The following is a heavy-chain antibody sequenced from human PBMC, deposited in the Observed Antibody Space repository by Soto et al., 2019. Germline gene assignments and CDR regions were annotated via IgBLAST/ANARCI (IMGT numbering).Heavy chain of an antibody. V-gene: IGHV1-58*01. CDR1: GFTITSSA. J-gene: IGHJ6*02. Sequence: SGMVSCKASGFTITSSAVQWLRQARGQRLEWIGWIVVGSGNTNYAQKFQERVTITRDMSTSTAYMELSSLRSEDTAVYYCAAARDAPVAAYYHGMDVWGQ. CDR3: AAARDAPVAAYYHGMDV. CDR2: IVVGSGNT.